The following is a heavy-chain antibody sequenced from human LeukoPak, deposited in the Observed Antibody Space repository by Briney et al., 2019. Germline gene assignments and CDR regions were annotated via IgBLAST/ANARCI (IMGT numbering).Heavy chain of an antibody. CDR3: ARENVLAVAAKNYYYGMDV. CDR2: VGSAGDT. D-gene: IGHD6-19*01. J-gene: IGHJ6*02. Sequence: PGGSLRLSCAASGFTVSSYDIHWVRHPAGKGLEWVSTVGSAGDTYYIDSVKGRFTISRDNAKNSVFLQMNSLRGGDTAVYYCARENVLAVAAKNYYYGMDVWGQGTTVTVSS. CDR1: GFTVSSYD. V-gene: IGHV3-13*01.